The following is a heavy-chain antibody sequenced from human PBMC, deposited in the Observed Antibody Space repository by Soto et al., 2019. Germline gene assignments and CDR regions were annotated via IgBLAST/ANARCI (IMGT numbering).Heavy chain of an antibody. CDR1: SGSISSSNW. J-gene: IGHJ6*03. Sequence: QVQLQESGPGLVKPSGTLSLTCAVSSGSISSSNWWSWVRQPPGKGLEWIGEIYHSGSTNYNPSLTCPVTISVDNSKNQFSLKLSSVTAADTAVYYCARVYCSGGSCYPRYYYYMDVWGKGTTVTVSS. D-gene: IGHD2-15*01. CDR2: IYHSGST. CDR3: ARVYCSGGSCYPRYYYYMDV. V-gene: IGHV4-4*02.